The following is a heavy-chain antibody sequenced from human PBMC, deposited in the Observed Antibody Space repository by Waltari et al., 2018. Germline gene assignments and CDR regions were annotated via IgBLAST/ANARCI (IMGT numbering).Heavy chain of an antibody. D-gene: IGHD3-22*01. CDR3: ARGTGYYKRDFDY. J-gene: IGHJ4*02. Sequence: QVQLVESGGGVVQPGRSLRLSCAASGFTFSSYGIHWVRPAPGKGLEWVAVIWYDGSNKYYADSVKGRFTISRDNSKNTLYLQMNSLRAEDTAVYYCARGTGYYKRDFDYWGQGTLVTVSS. V-gene: IGHV3-33*01. CDR1: GFTFSSYG. CDR2: IWYDGSNK.